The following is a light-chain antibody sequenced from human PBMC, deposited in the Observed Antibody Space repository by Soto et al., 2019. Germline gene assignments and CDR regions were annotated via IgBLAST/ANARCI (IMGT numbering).Light chain of an antibody. CDR3: HQYGSSPYT. J-gene: IGKJ2*01. Sequence: ESVLTQSPGTLSLSPGERDTLSCRASQSVSSSYLAWYQQKPGQAPRLLIYGASSRATGIPDRFSGSGSGTDFTLTISRLEPEDFAVYYCHQYGSSPYTFGQGTKLEIK. V-gene: IGKV3-20*01. CDR1: QSVSSSY. CDR2: GAS.